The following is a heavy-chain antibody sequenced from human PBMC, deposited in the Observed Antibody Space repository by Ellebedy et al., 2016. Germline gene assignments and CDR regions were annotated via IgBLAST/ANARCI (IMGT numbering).Heavy chain of an antibody. V-gene: IGHV5-51*01. CDR1: RYSFTSYW. J-gene: IGHJ4*02. CDR2: IYPGDSDT. D-gene: IGHD2-8*01. Sequence: KVSXKGSRYSFTSYWIGWVRQMPGKGLEWMGIIYPGDSDTRYSPSFQGQVTISADKSISTAYLQWSSLKASDTAMYYCARGLGYCTNGVCYGLRWGQGTLVTVSS. CDR3: ARGLGYCTNGVCYGLR.